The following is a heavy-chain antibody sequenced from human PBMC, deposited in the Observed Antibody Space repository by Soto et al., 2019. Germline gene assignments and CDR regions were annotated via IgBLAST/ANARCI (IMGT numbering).Heavy chain of an antibody. Sequence: PGGSLRLSCAASGFTFSSYGMHWVRQAPGKGLERVAVISYDGSNKYYADSVKGRFTISRDNSKNTLYLQMNSLRAEDTAVYYCAKEESWIQLWFKGFDYXGQGTLVTVSS. CDR2: ISYDGSNK. CDR3: AKEESWIQLWFKGFDY. D-gene: IGHD5-18*01. V-gene: IGHV3-30*18. J-gene: IGHJ4*02. CDR1: GFTFSSYG.